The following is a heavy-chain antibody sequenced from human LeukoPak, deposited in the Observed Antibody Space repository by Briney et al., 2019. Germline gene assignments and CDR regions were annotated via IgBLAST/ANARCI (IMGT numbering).Heavy chain of an antibody. CDR1: GGSISSYY. J-gene: IGHJ3*02. D-gene: IGHD3-10*01. CDR2: IYYSGST. V-gene: IGHV4-59*01. Sequence: SETLSLTCTVSGGSISSYYWSWIRQPPGKGLEWIGYIYYSGSTNYNPSLKSRVTISVDTSKNKSSLKLSSVTAADTAVYYCARVLLITMVRGVISDDALDIWGQGTMVTVSS. CDR3: ARVLLITMVRGVISDDALDI.